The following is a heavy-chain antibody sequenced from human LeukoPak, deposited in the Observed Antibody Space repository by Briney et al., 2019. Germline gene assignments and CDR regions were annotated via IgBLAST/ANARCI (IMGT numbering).Heavy chain of an antibody. D-gene: IGHD7-27*01. Sequence: GGSLRLSCAASGFTFSSYSMNWVRQAPGKGLEWVSSISSSSSYIYYADSVKGRFTISRDNAKNSLYLQMSSLRAEDTAVYYCARIQTGDQSDYWGQGTLVTVSS. V-gene: IGHV3-21*01. CDR2: ISSSSSYI. CDR1: GFTFSSYS. CDR3: ARIQTGDQSDY. J-gene: IGHJ4*02.